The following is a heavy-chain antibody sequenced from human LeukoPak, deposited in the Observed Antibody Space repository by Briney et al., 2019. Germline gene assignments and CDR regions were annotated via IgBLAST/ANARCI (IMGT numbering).Heavy chain of an antibody. J-gene: IGHJ5*02. D-gene: IGHD2-15*01. CDR1: GFTFSDYA. Sequence: GGSLRPSCTASGFTFSDYAMSWVRQAPGEGLEWVSGIANDGSTYYADSVKGRFTISRENSKNTLYLQMSSLTAEDTALYYCAKEAAGIGVPRFDPWGQGTLVTVSS. CDR3: AKEAAGIGVPRFDP. V-gene: IGHV3-23*01. CDR2: IANDGST.